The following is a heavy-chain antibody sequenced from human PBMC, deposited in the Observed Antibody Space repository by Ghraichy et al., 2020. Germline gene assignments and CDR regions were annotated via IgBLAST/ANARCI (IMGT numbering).Heavy chain of an antibody. CDR1: GFTVSSNY. J-gene: IGHJ4*02. CDR2: IYSGGST. Sequence: GGSLRLSCAASGFTVSSNYMSWVRQAPGKGLEWVSVIYSGGSTYYADSVKGRFTISRDNSKNTLYLQMNSLRAEDTAVYYCASLPRGSGGSRDYWGQGTLVTVSS. D-gene: IGHD2-15*01. V-gene: IGHV3-66*01. CDR3: ASLPRGSGGSRDY.